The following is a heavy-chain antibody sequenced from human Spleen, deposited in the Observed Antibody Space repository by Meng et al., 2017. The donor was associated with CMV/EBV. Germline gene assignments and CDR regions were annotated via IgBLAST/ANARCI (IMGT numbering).Heavy chain of an antibody. J-gene: IGHJ4*02. V-gene: IGHV4-31*03. CDR2: IYYSGST. Sequence: SETLSLTCTVSDGSISSDTYYWSWIRQYPGKGLEWIGYIYYSGSTYYNPSLKSRVTISVDTSKNQLSLKLSSVTAADTAVYYCASGYTVTYYFDYWGQGTLVTVSS. CDR1: DGSISSDTYY. D-gene: IGHD4-11*01. CDR3: ASGYTVTYYFDY.